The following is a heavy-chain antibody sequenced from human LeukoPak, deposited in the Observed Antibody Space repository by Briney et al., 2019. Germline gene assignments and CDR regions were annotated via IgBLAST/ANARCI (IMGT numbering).Heavy chain of an antibody. CDR1: GSTFSDYY. D-gene: IGHD2-15*01. CDR3: ARGLGYCSGGSCPRRAFDI. Sequence: GGSLRLSCAASGSTFSDYYMSWIRQAPGKGLEWVSFISSSGSTIYYAVSMKGRFTISRDNAKNSVYLQMNSLRAEDTAVYYCARGLGYCSGGSCPRRAFDIWGQGTMVTVSS. V-gene: IGHV3-11*01. J-gene: IGHJ3*02. CDR2: ISSSGSTI.